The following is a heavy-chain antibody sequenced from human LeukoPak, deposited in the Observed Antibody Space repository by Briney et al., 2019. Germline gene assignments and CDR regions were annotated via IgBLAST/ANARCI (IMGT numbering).Heavy chain of an antibody. CDR1: GYSITTGYY. CDR3: ARDLPGITGTTGYYMDV. V-gene: IGHV4-38-2*02. J-gene: IGHJ6*03. D-gene: IGHD1-20*01. CDR2: IYHTGST. Sequence: PSETLSLTCTVSGYSITTGYYWGWIRQTPGKGLEWIGSIYHTGSTFYNPSLKSRVTISVDPSKNQFSLKLSSVIVADTAVYYCARDLPGITGTTGYYMDVWGKGTTVTVSS.